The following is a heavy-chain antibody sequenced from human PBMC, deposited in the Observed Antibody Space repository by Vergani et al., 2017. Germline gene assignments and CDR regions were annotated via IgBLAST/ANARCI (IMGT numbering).Heavy chain of an antibody. V-gene: IGHV3-9*01. D-gene: IGHD6-25*01. CDR1: GFTFDDYA. CDR3: ARDRKYSRGYYSPGPYYYYYYAMDV. CDR2: ISWNSGSI. Sequence: EVQLVESGGGLVQPGRSLRLSCAASGFTFDDYAMHWVRQAPGKGLEWVSGISWNSGSIGYADSVKGRFTISRDNAKNSLFLQMNSLRADDTAVYFCARDRKYSRGYYSPGPYYYYYYAMDVWGQGTTVTVSS. J-gene: IGHJ6*02.